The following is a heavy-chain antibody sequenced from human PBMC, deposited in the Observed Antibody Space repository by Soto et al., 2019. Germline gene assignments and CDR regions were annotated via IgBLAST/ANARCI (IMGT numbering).Heavy chain of an antibody. J-gene: IGHJ6*03. V-gene: IGHV1-18*01. Sequence: QVQLVQSGAEVKKPGASVKVSCKASGYTFTSYGISWVRQAPGQGLEWMGWISAYNGNTNSAQKLQGRVTMTTATSTSTAYRYLTSLRSADTAVYYCARASSLYYMDVWGKGTTVTVSS. CDR1: GYTFTSYG. CDR2: ISAYNGNT. CDR3: ARASSLYYMDV. D-gene: IGHD6-6*01.